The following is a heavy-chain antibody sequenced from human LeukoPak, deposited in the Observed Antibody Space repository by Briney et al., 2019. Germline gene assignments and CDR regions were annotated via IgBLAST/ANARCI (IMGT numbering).Heavy chain of an antibody. Sequence: GGSLRLSCAASGFTFNSYWMTWLRQAPGKGLEWVANIKQDGSEKYYVDSVKGRFTISRDNAKNSLYLQMNSLRAEDTAIYYCTRVGYIDEGIDYWGQGTLVTVSS. V-gene: IGHV3-7*04. J-gene: IGHJ4*02. CDR1: GFTFNSYW. CDR2: IKQDGSEK. CDR3: TRVGYIDEGIDY. D-gene: IGHD5-24*01.